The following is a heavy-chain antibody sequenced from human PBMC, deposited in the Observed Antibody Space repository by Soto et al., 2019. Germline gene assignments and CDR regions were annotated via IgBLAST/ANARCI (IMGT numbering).Heavy chain of an antibody. J-gene: IGHJ4*02. CDR1: GFTFSNYG. CDR3: ARGRDYLGGDFYY. CDR2: ISYDGSNK. D-gene: IGHD3-16*01. Sequence: QVQLVESGGGVVQPGRSLRLSCTASGFTFSNYGMHWVRQAPGKGLKWVAVISYDGSNKYYADSVKGRFTISRDNSKNTLYLQMNSLRAEDTAVYYCARGRDYLGGDFYYWGQGTLVTVAT. V-gene: IGHV3-30-3*01.